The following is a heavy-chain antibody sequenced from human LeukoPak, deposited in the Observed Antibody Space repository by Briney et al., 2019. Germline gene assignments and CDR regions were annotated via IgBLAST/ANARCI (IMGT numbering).Heavy chain of an antibody. V-gene: IGHV3-30*03. Sequence: GRSLRLSCAASGFTFSSYGMHWVRQAPGKGLEWVAVISYDGSNKYYADSVKGRFTISRDNSKNTLYLQMNSLRAEDTAVYYCARDHKQQLADYWGQGTLVTVSS. CDR1: GFTFSSYG. CDR2: ISYDGSNK. D-gene: IGHD6-13*01. J-gene: IGHJ4*02. CDR3: ARDHKQQLADY.